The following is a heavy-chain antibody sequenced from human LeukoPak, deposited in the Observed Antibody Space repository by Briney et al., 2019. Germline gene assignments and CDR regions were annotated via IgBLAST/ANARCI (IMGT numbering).Heavy chain of an antibody. CDR3: ARGVGYCSSTSCS. CDR2: MNPNSGNT. J-gene: IGHJ5*02. V-gene: IGHV1-8*02. CDR1: GYTFTSYG. Sequence: ASVKVSCKASGYTFTSYGISWVRQAPGQGLEWMGWMNPNSGNTGYAQKFQGRVTMTRNTSISTAYMELSSLRSEDTAVYYCARGVGYCSSTSCSWGQGTLVTVSS. D-gene: IGHD2-2*01.